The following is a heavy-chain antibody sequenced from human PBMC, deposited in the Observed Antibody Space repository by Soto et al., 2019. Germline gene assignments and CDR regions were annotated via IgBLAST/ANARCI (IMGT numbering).Heavy chain of an antibody. D-gene: IGHD3-3*01. CDR1: GFTFSSYS. J-gene: IGHJ6*01. V-gene: IGHV3-21*01. CDR3: ARDKSKIFGVVLTNPRTWYYGMDV. Sequence: GGSLRLSCEASGFTFSSYSMNWVRQAPGKGLEWVSSISSSSSYIYYADSVKGRFTISRDNAKNSLYLQMNSLRAEDTAVYYRARDKSKIFGVVLTNPRTWYYGMDVWGQGTTVTVSS. CDR2: ISSSSSYI.